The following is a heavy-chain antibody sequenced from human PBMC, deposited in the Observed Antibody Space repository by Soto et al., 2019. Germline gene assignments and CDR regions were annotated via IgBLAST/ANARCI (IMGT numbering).Heavy chain of an antibody. CDR2: ISAHNGNT. CDR1: GYAFTTYG. Sequence: QVHLVQSGAEVKKPGASVKVSCQGSGYAFTTYGITGVRRAPGQGLEWMGWISAHNGNTNYAQKLQGRVTVTRDTSTSTAYMELRSLRYDDTAVYYCARGRYGDYWGQGALVTVSS. D-gene: IGHD1-1*01. CDR3: ARGRYGDY. J-gene: IGHJ4*02. V-gene: IGHV1-18*01.